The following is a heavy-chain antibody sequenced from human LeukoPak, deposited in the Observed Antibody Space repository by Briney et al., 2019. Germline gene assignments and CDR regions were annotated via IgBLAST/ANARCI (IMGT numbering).Heavy chain of an antibody. Sequence: PSETLSLTCTVPGGSISSYYWSWIRQPPGKGLEWIGYIYYSGSTYYNPSLKSRVTISVDTSKNQFSLKLNSVTAADTAVYYCARDSGYSYGPIDYWGQGTLVTVSS. CDR1: GGSISSYY. J-gene: IGHJ4*02. V-gene: IGHV4-59*06. D-gene: IGHD5-18*01. CDR3: ARDSGYSYGPIDY. CDR2: IYYSGST.